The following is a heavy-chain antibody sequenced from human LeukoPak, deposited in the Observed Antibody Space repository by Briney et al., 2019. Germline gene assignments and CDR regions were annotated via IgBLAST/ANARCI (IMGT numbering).Heavy chain of an antibody. J-gene: IGHJ5*02. D-gene: IGHD1-26*01. V-gene: IGHV3-7*01. CDR3: ARLNWDDGEVSGFDQ. CDR2: IKQDATEI. CDR1: GFSFRNSW. Sequence: GGSPRLSCAASGFSFRNSWMSWVRQAPGKGLEWVANIKQDATEIYYADSVKGRLTISRDNARKSLFLQMNILRVEDTALYYCARLNWDDGEVSGFDQWGQGILVTVSS.